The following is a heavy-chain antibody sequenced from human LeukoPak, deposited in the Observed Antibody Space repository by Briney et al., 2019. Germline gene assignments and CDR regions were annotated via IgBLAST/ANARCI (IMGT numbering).Heavy chain of an antibody. J-gene: IGHJ3*02. CDR2: IYYSGST. V-gene: IGHV4-59*01. CDR1: GGSISTYY. CDR3: ARGSDGYRTAFDI. D-gene: IGHD5-24*01. Sequence: SETLSLTCTVSGGSISTYYWSWIRLPPGKGLEWIGYIYYSGSTNYNPSLKSRVTISVDTSKNRFSLKLSSVTAADTAVYYCARGSDGYRTAFDIWGQGTMVTVSS.